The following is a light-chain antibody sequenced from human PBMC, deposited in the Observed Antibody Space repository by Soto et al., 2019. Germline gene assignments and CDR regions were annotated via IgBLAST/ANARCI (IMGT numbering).Light chain of an antibody. V-gene: IGKV3-20*01. J-gene: IGKJ2*01. CDR2: GAS. CDR3: QQYGSSTYT. Sequence: DTVWTHGPANLSVSPGERPTVSCRASQSVSTHLAWYQQTPGQAPRLLIYGASSRATGIPDRFSGSGTGTDFTLTISRLEPEECAVYYCQQYGSSTYTFGQGTKVDIK. CDR1: QSVSTH.